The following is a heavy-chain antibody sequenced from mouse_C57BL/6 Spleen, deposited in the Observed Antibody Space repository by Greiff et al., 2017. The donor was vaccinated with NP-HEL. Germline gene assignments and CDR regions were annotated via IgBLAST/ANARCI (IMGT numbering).Heavy chain of an antibody. D-gene: IGHD4-1*01. CDR1: GFTFSSYG. V-gene: IGHV5-6*01. CDR2: ISSGGSYT. Sequence: EVQRVESGGDLVKPGGSLKLSCAASGFTFSSYGMSWVRQTPDKRLEWVATISSGGSYTYYPDSVKGRFTISRDNAKNTLYLQMSSLKSEDTAMYYCARQAGTGAWFAYWGQGTLVTVSA. J-gene: IGHJ3*01. CDR3: ARQAGTGAWFAY.